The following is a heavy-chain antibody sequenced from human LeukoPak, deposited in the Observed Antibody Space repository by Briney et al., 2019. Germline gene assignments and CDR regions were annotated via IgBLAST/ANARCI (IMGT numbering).Heavy chain of an antibody. D-gene: IGHD5-12*01. CDR2: IYTSGST. Sequence: PSETLSLTCTVSGGSISSYYWSWIRQPAGKGLGWIGRIYTSGSTNYNPSLKSRVTISVHTSKNQFSLKLSSMTAADTAVYYCARLSGYDWESFYDYWGQGTLVTVSS. V-gene: IGHV4-4*07. CDR3: ARLSGYDWESFYDY. J-gene: IGHJ4*02. CDR1: GGSISSYY.